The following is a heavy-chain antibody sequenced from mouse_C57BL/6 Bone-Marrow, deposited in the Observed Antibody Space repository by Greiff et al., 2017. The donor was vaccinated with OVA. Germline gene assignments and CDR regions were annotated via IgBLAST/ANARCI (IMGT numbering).Heavy chain of an antibody. J-gene: IGHJ4*01. CDR3: TRGYSIYYAMDY. CDR1: GYTFTDYE. CDR2: IDPETGGT. Sequence: VQLQQPGAELVRPGASVKLSCKASGYTFTDYEMHWVKQTPVHGLEWIGAIDPETGGTAYTQKFKGKAILTADKSSSTAYMELRSLTSEDSSVYYCTRGYSIYYAMDYWCQGTSVTVSS. V-gene: IGHV1-15*01. D-gene: IGHD2-5*01.